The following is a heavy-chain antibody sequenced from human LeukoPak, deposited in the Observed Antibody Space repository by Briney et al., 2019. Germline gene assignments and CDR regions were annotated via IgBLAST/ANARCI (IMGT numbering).Heavy chain of an antibody. Sequence: SETLSLTCTVSGVYISSYYWSWIRQPPGKGLEWIGYIHYSGSTNYNPSLKSRVTISVDTSKNQFSLKLSSVTAADTAVYYCASGFDWGQGTLVTVSS. D-gene: IGHD3-10*01. CDR3: ASGFD. CDR2: IHYSGST. CDR1: GVYISSYY. J-gene: IGHJ4*02. V-gene: IGHV4-59*01.